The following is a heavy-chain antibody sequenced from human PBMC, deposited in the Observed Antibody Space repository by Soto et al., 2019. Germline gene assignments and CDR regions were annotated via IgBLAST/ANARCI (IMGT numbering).Heavy chain of an antibody. V-gene: IGHV3-7*03. CDR2: IKQDGSEK. J-gene: IGHJ6*02. Sequence: GGSLRLSCAASGFTFSSYWMSWVRQSPGKGLEWVANIKQDGSEKYYVDSVKGRFTISRDNAKNSLYLQMNSLRAEDTAVYYCARDAAPYYYYGMDVWGQGTTVTVSS. CDR3: ARDAAPYYYYGMDV. CDR1: GFTFSSYW. D-gene: IGHD2-15*01.